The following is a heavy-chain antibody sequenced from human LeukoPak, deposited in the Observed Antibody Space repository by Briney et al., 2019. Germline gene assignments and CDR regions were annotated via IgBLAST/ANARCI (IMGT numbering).Heavy chain of an antibody. V-gene: IGHV3-30*02. CDR3: AKEGIAAADYFDY. J-gene: IGHJ4*02. CDR2: IRYDGSNK. Sequence: GGSLRLSCAASAVTFSSYGMHWVRQAPGKGLEWVAFIRYDGSNKYYADSVKGRFTISRDNSKNTLYRQMNSLRAEDTAVYYCAKEGIAAADYFDYWGQGTLVTVSS. D-gene: IGHD6-13*01. CDR1: AVTFSSYG.